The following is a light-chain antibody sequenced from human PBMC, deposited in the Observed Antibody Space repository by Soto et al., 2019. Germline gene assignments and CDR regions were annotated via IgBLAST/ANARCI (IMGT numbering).Light chain of an antibody. CDR3: SSYTTSSTVV. J-gene: IGLJ2*01. Sequence: QSALTQPASVSGSPGQSNTISCTGTSSDVGGYNYVSWFQQHPGKAPNLMIYDVYRRPSGVSYRFSGSKSGNTASLTISGLQAEDEADYYCSSYTTSSTVVFGGGTKLTVL. CDR2: DVY. V-gene: IGLV2-14*01. CDR1: SSDVGGYNY.